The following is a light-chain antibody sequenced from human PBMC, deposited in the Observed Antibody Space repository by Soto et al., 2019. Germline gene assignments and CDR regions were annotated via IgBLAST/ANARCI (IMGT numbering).Light chain of an antibody. CDR1: QSVSSN. V-gene: IGKV3-15*01. J-gene: IGKJ5*01. Sequence: ELVMTQSPANLSVSPGERATLSCRASQSVSSNLAWYQQKPGQAPGLLIYGASTRATGIPARFSGSGSGTEFTLTISSLQSEDFSVYYCQQYGSSPPITLGQGTRLEIK. CDR3: QQYGSSPPIT. CDR2: GAS.